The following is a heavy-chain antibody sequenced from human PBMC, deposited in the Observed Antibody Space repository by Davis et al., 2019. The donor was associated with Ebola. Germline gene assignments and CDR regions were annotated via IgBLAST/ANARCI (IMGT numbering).Heavy chain of an antibody. D-gene: IGHD3-10*01. CDR2: ISYDGSNK. CDR1: GFTFSSYA. CDR3: ARPPDMVRGVIPHAFDI. V-gene: IGHV3-30-3*01. J-gene: IGHJ3*02. Sequence: GESLKISCAASGFTFSSYAMHWVRQAPGKGLEWVAVISYDGSNKYYADSVKGRFTISRDNSKNTLYLQMNSLRAEDTAVYYCARPPDMVRGVIPHAFDIWGQGTMVTVSS.